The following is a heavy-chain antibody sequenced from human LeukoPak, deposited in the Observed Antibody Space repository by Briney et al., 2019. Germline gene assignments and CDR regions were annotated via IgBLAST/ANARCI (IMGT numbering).Heavy chain of an antibody. CDR3: ARDRDTAIIPLDY. CDR1: GFTFSSYS. Sequence: GGSLRLSSAASGFTFSSYSMNWVSQAPGKGLEWVSHISSSSSPIYYADSVKGRFTISRDNAKNSLYLQMNSLRAEDTAVYYCARDRDTAIIPLDYWGQGTLVTVSS. V-gene: IGHV3-48*04. CDR2: ISSSSSPI. J-gene: IGHJ4*02. D-gene: IGHD5-18*01.